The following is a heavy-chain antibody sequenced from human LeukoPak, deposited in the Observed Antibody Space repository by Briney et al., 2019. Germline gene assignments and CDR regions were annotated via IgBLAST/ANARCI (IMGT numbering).Heavy chain of an antibody. CDR1: SGSIRSYY. J-gene: IGHJ4*02. CDR2: VYYTGTT. D-gene: IGHD6-19*01. V-gene: IGHV4-59*05. CDR3: ARHVSVAVTNFFDY. Sequence: SETLSLTCTVSSGSIRSYYWSWIRQPPGKGLEWIGGVYYTGTTYSNPSLKSRVTISVDTSKNQFSLRLSSVTAADTAVYYCARHVSVAVTNFFDYWGQGTLVTVSS.